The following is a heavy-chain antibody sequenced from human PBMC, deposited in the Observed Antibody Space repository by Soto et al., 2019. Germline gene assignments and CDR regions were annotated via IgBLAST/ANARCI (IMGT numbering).Heavy chain of an antibody. CDR2: ISSSSSYI. D-gene: IGHD3-10*01. J-gene: IGHJ6*02. CDR1: GFTFSSYS. CDR3: ARDYGSGSYYMPPPHYYYYGMDV. V-gene: IGHV3-21*01. Sequence: PGGSLRLSCAASGFTFSSYSMNWVRQAPGKGLGWVSSISSSSSYIYYADSVKGRFTISRDNAKNSLYLQMNSLRAEDTAVYYCARDYGSGSYYMPPPHYYYYGMDVWGQGTTVTVSS.